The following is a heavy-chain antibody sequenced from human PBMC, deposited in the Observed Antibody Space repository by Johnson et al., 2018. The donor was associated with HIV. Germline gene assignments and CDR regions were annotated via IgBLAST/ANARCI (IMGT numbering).Heavy chain of an antibody. D-gene: IGHD2-8*01. J-gene: IGHJ3*02. CDR3: ATRDPTYRPGVFDI. V-gene: IGHV3-23*03. CDR2: ISSGGVT. Sequence: VQLVESGGGLVQPGGSLRLSCAASGFTFSSYAMSWVRQAPGKGLEWVSVISSGGVTYYIDSVKGRFTISRDSSKNTLYLQMNNLRAEDTAVYYCATRDPTYRPGVFDIWGQGTMVTVSS. CDR1: GFTFSSYA.